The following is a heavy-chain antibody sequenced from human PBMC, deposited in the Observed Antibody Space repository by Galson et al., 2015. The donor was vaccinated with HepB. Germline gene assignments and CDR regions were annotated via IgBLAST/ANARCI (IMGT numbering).Heavy chain of an antibody. J-gene: IGHJ4*02. V-gene: IGHV3-33*08. CDR3: ARDLKPAMVRGQQVFDY. D-gene: IGHD3-10*01. CDR2: VWYDGSNK. Sequence: SLRLSCAASGFTFSSYGMHWVRQAPGQGLEWVAVVWYDGSNKYYADSVKGRFTISRDNSKNTLYLQMNSLRAEDTAVYYCARDLKPAMVRGQQVFDYWGQGTLVTVSS. CDR1: GFTFSSYG.